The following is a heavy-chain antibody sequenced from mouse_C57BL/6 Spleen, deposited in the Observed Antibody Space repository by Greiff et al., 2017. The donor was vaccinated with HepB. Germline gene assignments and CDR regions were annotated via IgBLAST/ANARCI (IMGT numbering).Heavy chain of an antibody. D-gene: IGHD1-1*01. CDR1: GYTFTSYW. CDR3: ARWGLLPYAMDY. J-gene: IGHJ4*01. V-gene: IGHV1-52*01. Sequence: QVQLQQPGAELVRPGSSVKLSCKASGYTFTSYWMHWVKQRPIQGLEWIGNIDPSDSETHYNQKFKDKATLTVDKSSSTAYMQLSSLTSEDSAVYYCARWGLLPYAMDYRGQGTSVTVSS. CDR2: IDPSDSET.